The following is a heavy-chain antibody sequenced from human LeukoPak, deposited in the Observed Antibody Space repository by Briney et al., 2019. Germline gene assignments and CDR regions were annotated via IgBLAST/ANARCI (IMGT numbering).Heavy chain of an antibody. V-gene: IGHV3-23*01. CDR3: AKVPKYDFWSGYYNNYFDY. Sequence: GGSLRLSCAASGFTFSSYAMSWVRQAPGKGLEWVSAISGSGGSTYYADSVKGRFTISRDNSKNTLHLQMNSLRAEDTAVYYCAKVPKYDFWSGYYNNYFDYWGQGTLVTVSS. CDR2: ISGSGGST. D-gene: IGHD3-3*01. CDR1: GFTFSSYA. J-gene: IGHJ4*02.